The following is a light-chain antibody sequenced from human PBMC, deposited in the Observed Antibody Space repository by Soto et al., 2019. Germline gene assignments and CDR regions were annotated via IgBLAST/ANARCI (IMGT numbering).Light chain of an antibody. Sequence: QSVLTQPASVSGSPGQSITISCTGTSSDVASYNLVSWYQQHPGKAPKLMIYEGSKRPSGVSNRFSGSKSGNTASLTISGLQAEDEADYYCCSYVGSSTSYVFGTGTKLTVL. J-gene: IGLJ1*01. CDR2: EGS. CDR3: CSYVGSSTSYV. V-gene: IGLV2-23*01. CDR1: SSDVASYNL.